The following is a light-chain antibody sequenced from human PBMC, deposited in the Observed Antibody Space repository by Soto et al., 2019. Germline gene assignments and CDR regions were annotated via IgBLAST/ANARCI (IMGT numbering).Light chain of an antibody. CDR3: QQRSNWPGT. Sequence: EIVLTQSPATLSLSPGERATLSCRASQSVSSYLAWYQQNPGQAPRLLIYDASNRATGIPARFSGSGSGTDFTLTISSLEPEDFAVYYCQQRSNWPGTFGQGTKVELK. V-gene: IGKV3-11*01. CDR2: DAS. CDR1: QSVSSY. J-gene: IGKJ1*01.